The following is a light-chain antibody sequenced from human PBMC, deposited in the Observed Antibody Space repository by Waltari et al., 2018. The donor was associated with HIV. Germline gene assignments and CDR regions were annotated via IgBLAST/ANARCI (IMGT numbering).Light chain of an antibody. J-gene: IGKJ4*01. Sequence: DIVLAQSPGTLSLSPGERATLSCRATPSVSDDYLDWYQQKPGQAPRLLIYGSSNRATDIPDRFSGSGSGTDFTLTVSRLEPEDFAVYYCQQYGSTPLTFGGGTKVEIK. V-gene: IGKV3-20*01. CDR3: QQYGSTPLT. CDR2: GSS. CDR1: PSVSDDY.